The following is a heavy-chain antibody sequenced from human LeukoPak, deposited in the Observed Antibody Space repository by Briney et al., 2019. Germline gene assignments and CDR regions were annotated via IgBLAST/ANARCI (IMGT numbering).Heavy chain of an antibody. Sequence: PGEALGLSWAASGFTLSSYWMHWGRQAPGKGLRWVSRIISDGSGTSYADSVKSRFTISSENAKNTLYVQMNSLRAEDTAVYYCGRNIYYASGILDNWGQGTLATVSS. J-gene: IGHJ4*02. CDR2: IISDGSGT. CDR1: GFTLSSYW. D-gene: IGHD3-10*01. V-gene: IGHV3-74*01. CDR3: GRNIYYASGILDN.